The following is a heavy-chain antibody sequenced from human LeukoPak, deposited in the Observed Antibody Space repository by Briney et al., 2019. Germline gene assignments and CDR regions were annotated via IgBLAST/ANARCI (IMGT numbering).Heavy chain of an antibody. CDR2: VNPNKCCT. D-gene: IGHD1-26*01. CDR1: GCTFTGYY. Sequence: SVKVSCKACGCTFTGYYMHWVRQPPGQGLAGVGLVNPNKCCTNYPQKLHGWVTMHSDTPIRTAYMERNRVPSGGTAGYFCAKVTEGVGATSAIEIWGQGTMVTVSS. J-gene: IGHJ3*02. CDR3: AKVTEGVGATSAIEI. V-gene: IGHV1-2*04.